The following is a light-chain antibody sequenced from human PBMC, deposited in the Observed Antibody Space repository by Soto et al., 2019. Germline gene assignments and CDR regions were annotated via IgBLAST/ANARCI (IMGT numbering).Light chain of an antibody. Sequence: AIRMTQSPSSLSASAGDSVTITCRASQDIGSHLGWYQQKPGKAPNLLIYNAFTSQSGVPSRFSGNGSGTDFTLTINRLQSEDFATYCCHQYFTFPWKFGQGTKVDIK. J-gene: IGKJ1*01. CDR3: HQYFTFPWK. V-gene: IGKV1-8*01. CDR2: NAF. CDR1: QDIGSH.